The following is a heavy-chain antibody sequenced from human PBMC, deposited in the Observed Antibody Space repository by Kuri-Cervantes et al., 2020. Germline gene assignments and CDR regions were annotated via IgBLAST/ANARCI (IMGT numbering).Heavy chain of an antibody. Sequence: SETLSLTCTVSGGSISSYYWSWIRQPPGKGLEWIGYIYYSGSTNYNPSLKSRVTISVDTSKNQFSLKLSSVTAADTAVYYCARYEAGGRVFDYWGQGTLVTVSS. D-gene: IGHD1-26*01. V-gene: IGHV4-59*12. CDR1: GGSISSYY. CDR3: ARYEAGGRVFDY. J-gene: IGHJ4*02. CDR2: IYYSGST.